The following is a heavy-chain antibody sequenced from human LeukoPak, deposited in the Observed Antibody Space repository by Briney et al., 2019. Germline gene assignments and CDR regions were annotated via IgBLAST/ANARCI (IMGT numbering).Heavy chain of an antibody. CDR3: ARGVINLYYFDY. CDR1: GGSISSGDYY. Sequence: PSQTLSLTCTVSGGSISSGDYYWSWIRQPPGKGLEWIGYIYYSGSTYYNPSLKSRVTISVDTSKNQFSLKLSSVTAADTAVYYCARGVINLYYFDYWGQGTLVTVSS. J-gene: IGHJ4*02. V-gene: IGHV4-30-4*01. D-gene: IGHD3-10*01. CDR2: IYYSGST.